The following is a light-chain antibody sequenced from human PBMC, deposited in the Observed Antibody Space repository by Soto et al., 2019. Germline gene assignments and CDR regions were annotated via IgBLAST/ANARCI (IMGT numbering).Light chain of an antibody. CDR2: GAS. CDR1: QSINSD. J-gene: IGKJ5*01. CDR3: QQYNNWPPIT. Sequence: EIVLTKSPGTLSLSPGERAALSCGASQSINSDLAWYQQKPGQAPRLLIYGASTRATDIPARFSGSGSGTEFTLTISSLQSEDFAVYYCQQYNNWPPITFGQGTRLEIK. V-gene: IGKV3-15*01.